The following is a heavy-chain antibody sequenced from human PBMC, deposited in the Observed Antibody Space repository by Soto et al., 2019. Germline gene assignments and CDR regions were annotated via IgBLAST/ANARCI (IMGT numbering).Heavy chain of an antibody. D-gene: IGHD1-1*01. V-gene: IGHV1-69*04. CDR3: ARDSRSSNNPGLHDI. CDR2: IIPILGIA. Sequence: SVKVSCKASGGTFSSYTISWVRQAPGQGLEWMGRIIPILGIANYAQKFQGRVTITADKSTSTAYMELSSLRSEDTAVYYCARDSRSSNNPGLHDIWGQGTMVTVSS. J-gene: IGHJ3*02. CDR1: GGTFSSYT.